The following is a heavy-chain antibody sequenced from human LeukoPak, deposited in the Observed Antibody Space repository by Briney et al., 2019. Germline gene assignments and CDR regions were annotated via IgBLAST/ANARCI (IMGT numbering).Heavy chain of an antibody. Sequence: GGSLRLSCAASGFTFSSYAMSWVRQAPGKGLEWVSAISGSGGSTYYADSVKGRFTISRDNSKNTLYLQMNSLRAEDTAVYYCAKDWRYDSSGYYYYYGMDVWGQGTTVTVSS. CDR2: ISGSGGST. CDR1: GFTFSSYA. CDR3: AKDWRYDSSGYYYYYGMDV. V-gene: IGHV3-23*01. D-gene: IGHD3-22*01. J-gene: IGHJ6*02.